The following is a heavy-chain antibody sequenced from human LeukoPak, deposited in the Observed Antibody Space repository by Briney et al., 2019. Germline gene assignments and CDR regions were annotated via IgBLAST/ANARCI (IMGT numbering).Heavy chain of an antibody. CDR2: IYTSGTT. CDR3: ASIRRWYSSGGDWFDP. CDR1: GGSISSGVYY. D-gene: IGHD6-19*01. V-gene: IGHV4-61*09. Sequence: SETLSLTCTVSGGSISSGVYYWTWIRQPAGKGLEWIGQIYTSGTTNYNPSLKSRVTISLDTSKNQFSLKLSSVTAADTAVYYCASIRRWYSSGGDWFDPWGQGTLVTVSS. J-gene: IGHJ5*02.